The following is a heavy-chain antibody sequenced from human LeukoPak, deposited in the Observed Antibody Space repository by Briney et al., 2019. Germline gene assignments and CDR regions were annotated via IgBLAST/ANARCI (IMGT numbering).Heavy chain of an antibody. CDR1: GGTFSSYA. Sequence: ASVKVSCKASGGTFSSYAISWVRQAPGQGLEWMGGIIPIFGTANYAQKFQGRVTITADKSTSTAYMELSSLRSEDTAVYYCARDQRYYYDSSGYRTDAFDIWGQGTMVTVSS. J-gene: IGHJ3*02. V-gene: IGHV1-69*06. D-gene: IGHD3-22*01. CDR2: IIPIFGTA. CDR3: ARDQRYYYDSSGYRTDAFDI.